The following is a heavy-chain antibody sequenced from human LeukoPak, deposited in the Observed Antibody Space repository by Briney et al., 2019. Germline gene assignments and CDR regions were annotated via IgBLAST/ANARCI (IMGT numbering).Heavy chain of an antibody. Sequence: GGSLRLSCAASGFTFSNYWMHWVRQTPGKGLVWVSGISSDGSRTTYADSVGGRFTISRDNAKNTLYLQMNGLRAEDTAVYYCARDRASHFDYWGQGTLVTVSS. CDR2: ISSDGSRT. CDR1: GFTFSNYW. D-gene: IGHD3-10*01. V-gene: IGHV3-74*01. J-gene: IGHJ4*02. CDR3: ARDRASHFDY.